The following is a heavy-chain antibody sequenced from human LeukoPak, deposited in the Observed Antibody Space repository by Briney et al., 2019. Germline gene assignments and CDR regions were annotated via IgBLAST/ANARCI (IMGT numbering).Heavy chain of an antibody. D-gene: IGHD5-12*01. CDR1: GFTFSSYG. CDR2: ISRTTSTI. Sequence: GGSLRLSCEGSGFTFSSYGMNWFRQAPGKGLEWISYISRTTSTIYYAGSVRGRLTVSRDNAKNSLFLQMHSLRAEDTAVYYCARDKIEWLRESYFDYWGQGVLVTVAS. J-gene: IGHJ4*02. CDR3: ARDKIEWLRESYFDY. V-gene: IGHV3-48*04.